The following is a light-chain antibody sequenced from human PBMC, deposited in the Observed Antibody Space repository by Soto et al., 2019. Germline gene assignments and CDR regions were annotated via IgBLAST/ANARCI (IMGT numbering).Light chain of an antibody. CDR1: QSVSST. CDR2: DAS. CDR3: QQYGSSPWT. J-gene: IGKJ1*01. Sequence: EIVITQSPATLSVSPGEKATLSCRASQSVSSTLAWYQQKPGQAPRLLIYDASSRATGIPDRFSGGGSGTDLTLTISRLEPEDFAVYYCQQYGSSPWTFGQGTKVDI. V-gene: IGKV3-20*01.